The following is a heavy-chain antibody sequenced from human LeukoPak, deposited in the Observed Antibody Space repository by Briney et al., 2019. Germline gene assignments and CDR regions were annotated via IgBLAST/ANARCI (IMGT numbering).Heavy chain of an antibody. Sequence: GESLKTSCKGSGYSFTSYWIGWVRQMPGKGLEWMGIIYPGDSDTRYSPSFQGQVTISADKSISTAYLQWSSLKASDTAMYYCARHSASIFGVVPYGMDVWGQGTTVTVSS. CDR3: ARHSASIFGVVPYGMDV. J-gene: IGHJ6*02. D-gene: IGHD3-3*01. CDR1: GYSFTSYW. V-gene: IGHV5-51*01. CDR2: IYPGDSDT.